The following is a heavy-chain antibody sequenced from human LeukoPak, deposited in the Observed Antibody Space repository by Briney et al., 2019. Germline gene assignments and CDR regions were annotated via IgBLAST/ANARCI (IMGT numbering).Heavy chain of an antibody. V-gene: IGHV1-2*02. Sequence: ASVKVSCKASGCTFTGYYMHWVRQAPGQGLEWMGWINPNSGGTNYAQKFQGRVTMTRDTSISTAYMELSRLRSDDTDVYYCARGAVPAAAIQSIDYWGQGTLVTVSS. D-gene: IGHD2-2*01. CDR3: ARGAVPAAAIQSIDY. CDR2: INPNSGGT. CDR1: GCTFTGYY. J-gene: IGHJ4*02.